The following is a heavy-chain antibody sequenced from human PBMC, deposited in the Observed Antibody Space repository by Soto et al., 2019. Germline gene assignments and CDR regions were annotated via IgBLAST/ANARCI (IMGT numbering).Heavy chain of an antibody. CDR1: GYTFTSYY. J-gene: IGHJ3*02. Sequence: ASVKVSCKASGYTFTSYYMHWVRQAPGQGLEWMGWISAYNGNTNYAQKLQGRVTMTTDTSTSTAYMELRSLRSDDTAVYYCARYQLLDAFDIWGQGTMVTVSS. CDR3: ARYQLLDAFDI. CDR2: ISAYNGNT. D-gene: IGHD2-2*01. V-gene: IGHV1-18*04.